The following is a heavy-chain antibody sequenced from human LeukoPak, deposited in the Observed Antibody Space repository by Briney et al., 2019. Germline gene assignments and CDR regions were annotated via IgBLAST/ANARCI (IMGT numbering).Heavy chain of an antibody. D-gene: IGHD3-10*01. J-gene: IGHJ4*02. CDR2: INHSGST. V-gene: IGHV4-34*01. CDR3: ARSGYGSGRGRRFLDY. Sequence: SETLSLTCAVYGGSFSGYYWSWIRQPPGKGLERIGEINHSGSTNYNPSLKSRVTISVDTSKNQFSLKLSSVTAADTAVYYCARSGYGSGRGRRFLDYWGQGTLVTVSS. CDR1: GGSFSGYY.